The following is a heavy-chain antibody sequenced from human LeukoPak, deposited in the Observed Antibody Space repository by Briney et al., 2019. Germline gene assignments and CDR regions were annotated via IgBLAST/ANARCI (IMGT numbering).Heavy chain of an antibody. CDR3: AKDPSWSGYFDY. Sequence: PGGSLRLSCAASGFTFSSYGMHWVRQAPGKGLEWVAFVRYDGSNKYYADSVKGRFTISRDNSKNTLYLQMNSLRAEDTAVYYCAKDPSWSGYFDYWGQGTLVTVSS. D-gene: IGHD6-13*01. V-gene: IGHV3-30*02. CDR2: VRYDGSNK. J-gene: IGHJ4*02. CDR1: GFTFSSYG.